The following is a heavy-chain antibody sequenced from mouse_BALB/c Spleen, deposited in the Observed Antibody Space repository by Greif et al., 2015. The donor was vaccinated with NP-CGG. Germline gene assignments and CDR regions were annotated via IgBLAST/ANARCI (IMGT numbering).Heavy chain of an antibody. CDR1: GFTFPDYY. Sequence: EVHLVESGGGLVQPGGSLRLSCATSGFTFPDYYMSWVRQPPGKALEWLGFIRNKANGYTTEYSASVKGRFTISRDNSQSILYLQMNTLRAEDSATSYCARDTGTFAYWGQGTLVTVPA. CDR2: IRNKANGYTT. CDR3: ARDTGTFAY. V-gene: IGHV7-3*02. D-gene: IGHD4-1*01. J-gene: IGHJ3*01.